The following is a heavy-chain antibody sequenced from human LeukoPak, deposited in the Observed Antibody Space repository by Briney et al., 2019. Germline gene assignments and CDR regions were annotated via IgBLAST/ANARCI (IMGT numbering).Heavy chain of an antibody. CDR2: MSDSGGSS. CDR3: AKPPVSYSSGWSNFDY. V-gene: IGHV3-23*01. J-gene: IGHJ4*02. CDR1: GFTFSSYA. Sequence: GGSLRLSCAASGFTFSSYAMSWIREGPGKGLEWVSGMSDSGGSSYYADSVKGRFTISRDNSKNTLYLQMNSLRAEDTAVYYCAKPPVSYSSGWSNFDYWGQGTLVTVSS. D-gene: IGHD6-19*01.